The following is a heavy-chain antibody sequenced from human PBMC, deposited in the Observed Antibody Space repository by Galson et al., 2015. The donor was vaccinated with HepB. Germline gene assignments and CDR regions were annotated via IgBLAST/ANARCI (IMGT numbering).Heavy chain of an antibody. CDR2: MNPNSGNI. Sequence: SVKVSCKASGYTLTSNDINWVRQATGQGLEWMGWMNPNSGNIGYAQKFQGRVTMTRSTSISTAYMELSSLRSEDTAVYYCARGTKRGGMDYWGQGTLVTVSS. V-gene: IGHV1-8*01. D-gene: IGHD6-13*01. J-gene: IGHJ4*02. CDR1: GYTLTSND. CDR3: ARGTKRGGMDY.